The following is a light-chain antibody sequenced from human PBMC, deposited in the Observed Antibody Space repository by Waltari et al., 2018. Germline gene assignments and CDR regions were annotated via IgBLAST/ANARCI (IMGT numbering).Light chain of an antibody. Sequence: DIVMTQYPDSLALSPAEWATINCKSSPSVLFSSNNENYLAWYQQKPGQPPKLLIYWASTRESGVPDRFSGSGSGTDFTLTISSLQAEDVAVCYCQQYYSIPRSFGQGTKLEIK. CDR1: PSVLFSSNNENY. V-gene: IGKV4-1*01. J-gene: IGKJ2*03. CDR2: WAS. CDR3: QQYYSIPRS.